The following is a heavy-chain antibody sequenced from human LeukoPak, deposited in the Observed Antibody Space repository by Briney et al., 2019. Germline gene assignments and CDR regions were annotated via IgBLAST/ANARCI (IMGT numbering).Heavy chain of an antibody. CDR1: GGSISNYY. V-gene: IGHV4-59*01. CDR3: ARGGGRYYYDSSGYPEDI. Sequence: SETLSLTCTVSGGSISNYYWSWFRQPPGKGLEWIGYIYHDGSTNYNPSLKSRVTISVDTSKDQFSLKLTSVTAADTAVYYCARGGGRYYYDSSGYPEDIWGRGTMVTVSS. J-gene: IGHJ3*02. CDR2: IYHDGST. D-gene: IGHD3-22*01.